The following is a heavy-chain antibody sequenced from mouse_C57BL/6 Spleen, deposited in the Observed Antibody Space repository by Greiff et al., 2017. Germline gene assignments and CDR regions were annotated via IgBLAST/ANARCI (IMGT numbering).Heavy chain of an antibody. V-gene: IGHV7-3*01. CDR2: IRNKANGYTT. CDR3: ARPYGNHYYAMDY. CDR1: GFTFTDYY. D-gene: IGHD2-1*01. Sequence: EVKLVESGGGLVQPGGSLSLSCAASGFTFTDYYMSWVRQPPGKALEWLGFIRNKANGYTTEYSASVKGRFTISRDNSQSIFYLQMIALRAEDSATYSCARPYGNHYYAMDYWGQGTSVTVSS. J-gene: IGHJ4*01.